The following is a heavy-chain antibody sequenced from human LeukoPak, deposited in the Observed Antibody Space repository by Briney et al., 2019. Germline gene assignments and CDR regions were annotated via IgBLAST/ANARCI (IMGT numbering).Heavy chain of an antibody. Sequence: GASVKVSCKASGYTFTGYYMHWVRQAPGQGLEWMGWINPNSGGTNYAQKFQGRVTMTRDTSISTAYMELSRLRSDDTAVYYCARVAAEYYDILTGYPSYNWFDPWGQGTLVTVSS. V-gene: IGHV1-2*02. D-gene: IGHD3-9*01. CDR1: GYTFTGYY. CDR3: ARVAAEYYDILTGYPSYNWFDP. J-gene: IGHJ5*02. CDR2: INPNSGGT.